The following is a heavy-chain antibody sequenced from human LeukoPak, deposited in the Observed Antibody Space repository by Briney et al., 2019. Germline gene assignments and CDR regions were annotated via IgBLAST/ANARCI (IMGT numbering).Heavy chain of an antibody. CDR2: ISYDGSNK. Sequence: GGSLRPSCAASGFTFSSYAMHWVRPAPGKGLEWVAVISYDGSNKYYADSVKGRFTISRDNSKNTLYLQMNSLRAEDTAVYYCARVARWLVAFDIWGQGTMVTVSS. CDR1: GFTFSSYA. CDR3: ARVARWLVAFDI. D-gene: IGHD6-19*01. V-gene: IGHV3-30-3*01. J-gene: IGHJ3*02.